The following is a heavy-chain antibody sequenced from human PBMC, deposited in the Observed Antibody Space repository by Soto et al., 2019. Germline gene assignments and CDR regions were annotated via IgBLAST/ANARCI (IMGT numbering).Heavy chain of an antibody. J-gene: IGHJ4*02. Sequence: QLQLQESGSGLVKPSQTLSLTCAVSGGSISSGGYSWSWIRRPPGKGLEWIGYIYHSGSTYYNPSLKSRVTIAVDRSKNQFSLKLSSVTAADTAVYYCARAIGWFGELLGGYYFDYWGQGTLVTVSS. CDR2: IYHSGST. CDR1: GGSISSGGYS. D-gene: IGHD3-10*01. CDR3: ARAIGWFGELLGGYYFDY. V-gene: IGHV4-30-2*01.